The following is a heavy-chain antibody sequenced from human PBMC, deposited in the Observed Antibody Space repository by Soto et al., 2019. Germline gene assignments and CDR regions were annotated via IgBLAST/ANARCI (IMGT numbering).Heavy chain of an antibody. D-gene: IGHD1-26*01. J-gene: IGHJ4*02. Sequence: SETLSLTCAVYCGSFSGYYWSWIRQPPGKGLEWIGEINHSGSTNYNPSLKSRVTISVDTSKNQFSLKLSSVTAADTAVYYCARVSGSYDLNLDYWGQGTLVTVSS. CDR2: INHSGST. CDR3: ARVSGSYDLNLDY. CDR1: CGSFSGYY. V-gene: IGHV4-34*01.